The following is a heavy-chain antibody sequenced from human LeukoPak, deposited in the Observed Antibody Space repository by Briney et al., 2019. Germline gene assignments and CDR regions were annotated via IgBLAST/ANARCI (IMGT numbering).Heavy chain of an antibody. Sequence: VASVTVSCTASGYTFTSYYMHWVRQAPGQGLEWMGIINPSGGSTSYAQKFQGRVTMTRDMSTSTAYMELRSLRSDDTAVYYCAREYSSRSYYMDVWGKGTTVTISS. CDR2: INPSGGST. CDR3: AREYSSRSYYMDV. V-gene: IGHV1-46*01. J-gene: IGHJ6*03. CDR1: GYTFTSYY. D-gene: IGHD6-13*01.